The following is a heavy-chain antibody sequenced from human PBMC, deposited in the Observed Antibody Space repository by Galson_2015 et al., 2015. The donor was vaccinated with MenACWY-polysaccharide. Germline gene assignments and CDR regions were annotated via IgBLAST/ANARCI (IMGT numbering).Heavy chain of an antibody. J-gene: IGHJ6*03. CDR2: FDPEDGET. Sequence: SVKVSCKVSGYSFTELSMHWVRRAPGKGLEWMGGFDPEDGETIYAQKFQGRVTMTEDTSTDTAYMELSSLRSEDTAVYYCATVTLRFFPMDVWGKGTTVTVSS. CDR1: GYSFTELS. V-gene: IGHV1-24*01. D-gene: IGHD3-3*01. CDR3: ATVTLRFFPMDV.